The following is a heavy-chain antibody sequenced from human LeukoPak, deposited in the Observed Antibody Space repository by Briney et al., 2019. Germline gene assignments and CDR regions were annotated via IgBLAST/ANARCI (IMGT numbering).Heavy chain of an antibody. Sequence: GASVKVSCKASGYTFTGYYMHWVRQAPGQGLEWMGWINPNSGGTNYAQKFQGRVTMTRDTSISTAYMELSRLRSDDTAVYYCARDLALTYGSGGSGPFDYWGQGTLVTVSS. V-gene: IGHV1-2*02. CDR2: INPNSGGT. CDR1: GYTFTGYY. J-gene: IGHJ4*02. CDR3: ARDLALTYGSGGSGPFDY. D-gene: IGHD3-10*01.